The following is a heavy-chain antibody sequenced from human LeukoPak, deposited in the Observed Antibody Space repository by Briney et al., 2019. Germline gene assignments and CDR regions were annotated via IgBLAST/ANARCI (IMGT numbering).Heavy chain of an antibody. CDR3: AKTRPLDSSSWSHGDY. CDR2: ISASGGST. J-gene: IGHJ4*02. D-gene: IGHD6-13*01. V-gene: IGHV3-23*01. CDR1: GFTFSSSA. Sequence: GGSLRLSCAASGFTFSSSAMSWVRQVPGKGLEWVSGISASGGSTYYADSVRGRFTISRDNSKNTLYVQMNSLRDEDTAVYYCAKTRPLDSSSWSHGDYWGQGTLVTVSS.